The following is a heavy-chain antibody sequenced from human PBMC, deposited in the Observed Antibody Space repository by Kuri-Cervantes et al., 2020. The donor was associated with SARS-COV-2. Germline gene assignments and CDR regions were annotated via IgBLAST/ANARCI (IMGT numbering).Heavy chain of an antibody. V-gene: IGHV3-23*01. Sequence: GGSLRLSCAASGFTFSSYAMSWVRQAPGKGLEWVSAISGSGGSTYYADSGKGRFTISRDNSKNTLYLQMNSLRAEDTAVYYCAKDYYYDSSGYPRVVVDYWGQGTLVTVSS. CDR3: AKDYYYDSSGYPRVVVDY. CDR2: ISGSGGST. D-gene: IGHD3-22*01. CDR1: GFTFSSYA. J-gene: IGHJ4*02.